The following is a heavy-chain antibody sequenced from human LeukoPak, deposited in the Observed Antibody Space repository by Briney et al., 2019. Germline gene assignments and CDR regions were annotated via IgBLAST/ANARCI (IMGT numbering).Heavy chain of an antibody. D-gene: IGHD1-26*01. Sequence: SETLSLTCTVSGGSISSYYWSWIRQPPGKGLEWIGYIYYSGSTNYNPSLKSRVTISVDTSKNQFSLKLSSVTAADTAVYYCARVRMGGGRSGLYYYYYYMDVWGKGTTVTVSS. CDR2: IYYSGST. J-gene: IGHJ6*03. CDR1: GGSISSYY. CDR3: ARVRMGGGRSGLYYYYYYMDV. V-gene: IGHV4-59*01.